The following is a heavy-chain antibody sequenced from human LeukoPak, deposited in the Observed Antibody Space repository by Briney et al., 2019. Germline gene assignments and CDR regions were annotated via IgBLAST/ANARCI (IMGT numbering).Heavy chain of an antibody. CDR2: INHSGST. CDR3: ARLYGDDAFDI. Sequence: QSSETLSLTCAVYGGSFSGYYWSWIRQPPGKGLEWIGEINHSGSTNYNPPLKSRVTISVDTSKNQFSLKLSSVTAADTAVYYCARLYGDDAFDIWGQGTMVTVSS. CDR1: GGSFSGYY. V-gene: IGHV4-34*01. J-gene: IGHJ3*02. D-gene: IGHD3-10*01.